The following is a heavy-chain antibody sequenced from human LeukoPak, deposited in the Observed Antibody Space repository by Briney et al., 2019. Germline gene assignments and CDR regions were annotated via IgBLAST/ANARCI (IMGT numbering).Heavy chain of an antibody. J-gene: IGHJ4*02. D-gene: IGHD3-9*01. CDR2: ISYSGST. V-gene: IGHV4-59*01. CDR3: AKHGGTAGYWGD. CDR1: GGSISSYY. Sequence: SETLSLTCSVSGGSISSYYWSWIRQPPGKGLEWIGYISYSGSTNYNPSLKSRVTISLDTSKNQFSLKLSSVTAADTAVYYCAKHGGTAGYWGDWGQGTLVTVSS.